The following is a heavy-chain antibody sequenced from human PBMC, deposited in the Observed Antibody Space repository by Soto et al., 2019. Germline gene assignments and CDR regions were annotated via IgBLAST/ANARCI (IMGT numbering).Heavy chain of an antibody. CDR3: ARGGYNWNDVEYFDS. D-gene: IGHD1-20*01. V-gene: IGHV1-69*02. CDR1: GGTFSSYT. J-gene: IGHJ4*02. CDR2: IIPILGIA. Sequence: QVQLVQSGAEVKKPGSSVKVSCKASGGTFSSYTISWVRQAPGQGLEWMGRIIPILGIANYAQKFQGRVTITADKSTSTAYMELSSLRSEDTAVYYCARGGYNWNDVEYFDSWGQGTLVTVSS.